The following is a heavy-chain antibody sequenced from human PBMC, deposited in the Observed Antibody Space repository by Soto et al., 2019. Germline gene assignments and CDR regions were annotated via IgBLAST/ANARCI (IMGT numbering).Heavy chain of an antibody. Sequence: QVQLVESGGGVVQPGRSLRLSCAASGFTFSSYAMHWVRQAPGKGLEWVAVISYDGSNKYYADSVKGRFTISRDNSKNTLYLQMNSLRAEDTAVYYCARPGRPFGELLYYYYGMDVWGQGTTVTVSS. CDR2: ISYDGSNK. CDR3: ARPGRPFGELLYYYYGMDV. CDR1: GFTFSSYA. V-gene: IGHV3-30-3*01. J-gene: IGHJ6*02. D-gene: IGHD3-10*01.